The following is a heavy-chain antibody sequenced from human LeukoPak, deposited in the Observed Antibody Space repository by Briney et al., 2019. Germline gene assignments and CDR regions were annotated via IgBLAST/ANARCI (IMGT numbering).Heavy chain of an antibody. D-gene: IGHD6-6*01. J-gene: IGHJ4*02. CDR3: AIGAARLPLDY. CDR2: INPNSGGT. Sequence: GASVKVSCKVSGYTLTELSMHWVRQAPGQGLEWMGRINPNSGGTNYAQKFQGRVTMTRDTSISTAYMELSRLRSDDTAVYYCAIGAARLPLDYWGQGTLVTVSS. V-gene: IGHV1-2*06. CDR1: GYTLTELS.